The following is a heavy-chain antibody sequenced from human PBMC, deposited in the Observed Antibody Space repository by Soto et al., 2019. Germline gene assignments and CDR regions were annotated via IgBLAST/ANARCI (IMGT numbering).Heavy chain of an antibody. Sequence: GGSLRLSCAASGFTFSSYAMSWVRQAPGKGLEWVSAISGSGGSKYYADSVKGRFTISRDNSKNTMYLQMNSLRAEDTAVYYCAKALYGSGSYYYYYYMDVWGKGTTVTVSS. CDR2: ISGSGGSK. CDR1: GFTFSSYA. J-gene: IGHJ6*03. D-gene: IGHD3-10*01. CDR3: AKALYGSGSYYYYYYMDV. V-gene: IGHV3-23*01.